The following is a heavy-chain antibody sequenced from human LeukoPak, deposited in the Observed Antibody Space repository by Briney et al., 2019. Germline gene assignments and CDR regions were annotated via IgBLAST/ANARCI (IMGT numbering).Heavy chain of an antibody. V-gene: IGHV1-2*02. CDR1: GYTFTSYD. Sequence: ASVKVSCKASGYTFTSYDINWVRQAPGQGLEWMGWINPNSGGANYAQKFQGRVTMTRDTSISTAYMELSRLRSDDTAVYYCARVSFVGATTMGRDYFDYWGQGTLVTVSS. J-gene: IGHJ4*02. CDR3: ARVSFVGATTMGRDYFDY. D-gene: IGHD1-26*01. CDR2: INPNSGGA.